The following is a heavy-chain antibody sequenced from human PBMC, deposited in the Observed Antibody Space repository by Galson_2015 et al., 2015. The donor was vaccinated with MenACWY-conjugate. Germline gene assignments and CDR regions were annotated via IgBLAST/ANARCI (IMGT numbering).Heavy chain of an antibody. J-gene: IGHJ4*02. CDR1: GFSLSTSGVG. D-gene: IGHD6-13*01. CDR2: TYWDDDK. V-gene: IGHV2-5*02. CDR3: AHNRRELYSSWYYFDY. Sequence: PALVKPTQTLTLTCTFSGFSLSTSGVGVGWIRQPPGKALEWLALTYWDDDKRYSPSLRSRLTITKDTSKNQVVLTMTSMDPVDTATYYCAHNRRELYSSWYYFDYWGQGTLVTVSS.